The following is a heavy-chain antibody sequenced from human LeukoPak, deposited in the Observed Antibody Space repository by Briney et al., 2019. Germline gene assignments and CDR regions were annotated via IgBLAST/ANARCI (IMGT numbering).Heavy chain of an antibody. V-gene: IGHV3-53*01. D-gene: IGHD6-19*01. Sequence: PGGSLRLSCAASGFTVSSNYMSWVRQAPGKGLEWVSVIYSGGSTYYADSVKGRFTISRDNSKNTLYLQMNSLRAEDTAVYYCAKETTAVAGTYFDYWGQGTLVTVSS. CDR3: AKETTAVAGTYFDY. CDR1: GFTVSSNY. CDR2: IYSGGST. J-gene: IGHJ4*02.